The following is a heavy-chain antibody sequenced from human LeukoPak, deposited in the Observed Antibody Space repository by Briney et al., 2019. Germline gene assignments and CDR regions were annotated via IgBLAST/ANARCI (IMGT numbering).Heavy chain of an antibody. J-gene: IGHJ4*02. V-gene: IGHV1-69*05. CDR3: ARDRDCSSTSCNLDY. CDR2: IIPIFGTA. D-gene: IGHD2-2*01. CDR1: GGTFSSYA. Sequence: SVKVSCKASGGTFSSYAISWVRQAPGQGLEWMGGIIPIFGTANYAQKFQGRVTITTDESTSTAYMELSSLRSEDTAVYYCARDRDCSSTSCNLDYWGQGTLVTVSS.